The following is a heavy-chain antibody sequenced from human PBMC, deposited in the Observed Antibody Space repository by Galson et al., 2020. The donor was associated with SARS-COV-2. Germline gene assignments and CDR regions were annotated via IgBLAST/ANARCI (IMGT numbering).Heavy chain of an antibody. V-gene: IGHV3-30*04. CDR3: ARDLGTPSVYSFDY. J-gene: IGHJ4*02. Sequence: GGSLRLSCVASGFPFSKYSLHWVRQAPGKGLEWVAVISYDGAVAYYANSVKGRFTISRDTSKSTLSLQMDGLKTDDTSVYYCARDLGTPSVYSFDYWGQGTAVTVSS. D-gene: IGHD2-8*01. CDR1: GFPFSKYS. CDR2: ISYDGAVA.